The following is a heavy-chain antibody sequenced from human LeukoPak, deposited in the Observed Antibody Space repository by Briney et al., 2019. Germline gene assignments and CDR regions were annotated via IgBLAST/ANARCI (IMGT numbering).Heavy chain of an antibody. CDR2: IRAKAYGGTT. Sequence: GGSLRLSCTTSGFTFGDFPMTWVRQAPGKGLQWVGYIRAKAYGGTTEYTASVKGRFIISRDDSTRTAYLQMSSLRPEDTAVYYCTRGSGRYEYWGQGTPVIVSS. V-gene: IGHV3-49*04. CDR1: GFTFGDFP. D-gene: IGHD1-26*01. CDR3: TRGSGRYEY. J-gene: IGHJ4*02.